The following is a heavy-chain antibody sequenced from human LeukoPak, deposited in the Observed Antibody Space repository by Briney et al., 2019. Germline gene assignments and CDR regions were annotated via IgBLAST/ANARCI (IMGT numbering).Heavy chain of an antibody. D-gene: IGHD5-24*01. CDR2: INAGNGNT. CDR1: GHSFSTYT. J-gene: IGHJ4*02. Sequence: ASVKVSCKASGHSFSTYTMHWVRQAPGQRLEWMGWINAGNGNTKYSQNFQGRVTITRDTSANTAYMEMSSLRSEDTAVYYCAREIDRDDYNRFFDYWGQGTLVSVSS. CDR3: AREIDRDDYNRFFDY. V-gene: IGHV1-3*01.